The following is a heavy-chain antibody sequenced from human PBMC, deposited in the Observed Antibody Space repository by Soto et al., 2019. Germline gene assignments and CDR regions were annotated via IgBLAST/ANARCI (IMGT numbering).Heavy chain of an antibody. CDR3: ARGGPKGGDSSGQDYYYGMDV. V-gene: IGHV4-61*08. D-gene: IGHD3-22*01. Sequence: PSETLSLTCTVSGGSISSGDYYWSWIRQPPGKGLEWIGYIYYSGSTNYNPSLKSRVTISVDTSKNQFSLKLSSVTAADTAVYYCARGGPKGGDSSGQDYYYGMDVWGQGTTVT. CDR1: GGSISSGDYY. CDR2: IYYSGST. J-gene: IGHJ6*02.